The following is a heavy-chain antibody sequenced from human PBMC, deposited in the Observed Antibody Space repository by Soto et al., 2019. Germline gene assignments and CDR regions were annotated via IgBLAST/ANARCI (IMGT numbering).Heavy chain of an antibody. Sequence: ASVRVSCKASGYTFTGYYMHWVRQAPGQGLEWMGWINPNSGGTNYAQKFQGWVTMTRDTSISTAYMELSRLRSDDTAVYYCARGRKAWIYFDYWGQGTLVTVSS. CDR3: ARGRKAWIYFDY. CDR2: INPNSGGT. V-gene: IGHV1-2*04. CDR1: GYTFTGYY. J-gene: IGHJ4*02. D-gene: IGHD5-12*01.